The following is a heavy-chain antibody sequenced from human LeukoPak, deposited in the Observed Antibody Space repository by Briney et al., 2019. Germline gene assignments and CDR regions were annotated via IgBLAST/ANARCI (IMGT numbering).Heavy chain of an antibody. Sequence: PSETLSLTCTVSGGSISSSSYYWGWIRQPPGKGLEWIGSIYYSGSTYYNPSLKSRVTISVDTSKNQFSLKLSSVTAADTAVYYCARVERITMIVVVPEGAFDIWGQGTMVTVSS. V-gene: IGHV4-39*07. D-gene: IGHD3-22*01. J-gene: IGHJ3*02. CDR1: GGSISSSSYY. CDR3: ARVERITMIVVVPEGAFDI. CDR2: IYYSGST.